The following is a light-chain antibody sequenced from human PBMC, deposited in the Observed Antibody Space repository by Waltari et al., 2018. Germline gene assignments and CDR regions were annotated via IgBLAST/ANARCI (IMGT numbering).Light chain of an antibody. Sequence: QSGLTQPPSVPGAPGQRVTIPCTGRSSNIGAGYDVNWYQLLPGTAPKLLIYGNSNRPSGVPDRFSGSKSGTSASLAITGLQAEDEAGYYCQSYDSSLSGSVFGGGTKLTVL. J-gene: IGLJ2*01. CDR3: QSYDSSLSGSV. CDR1: SSNIGAGYD. CDR2: GNS. V-gene: IGLV1-40*01.